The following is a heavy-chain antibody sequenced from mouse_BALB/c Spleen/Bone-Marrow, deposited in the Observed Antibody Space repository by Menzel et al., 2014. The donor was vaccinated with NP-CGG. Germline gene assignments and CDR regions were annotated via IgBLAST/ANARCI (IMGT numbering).Heavy chain of an antibody. CDR2: NDPYSGGT. J-gene: IGHJ2*01. CDR1: GYAFTNYN. V-gene: IGHV1S135*01. CDR3: ARLGTTAVPDY. D-gene: IGHD1-1*01. Sequence: EVQLQQSGPELVKPGASVKVSCKASGYAFTNYNMYWVKQSHGKSLEWIGYNDPYSGGTNYNQKFKGKATLTVDKSSSTAYMHLNSLTSVDSAVYYCARLGTTAVPDYWGQGTTLTVSS.